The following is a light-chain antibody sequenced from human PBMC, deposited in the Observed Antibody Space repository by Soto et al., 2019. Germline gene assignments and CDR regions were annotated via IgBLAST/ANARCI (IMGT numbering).Light chain of an antibody. Sequence: QSVLTQPPSASGSPGQSVTISCTGTSSDVGGYNYVSWYQQHPGKAPKLMIYEVSKRPSGVPDRFSGSKSGNTASLTVSELQAEDEADYYCSSYGGSANLVFGGGTKLTVL. CDR2: EVS. CDR1: SSDVGGYNY. J-gene: IGLJ2*01. CDR3: SSYGGSANLV. V-gene: IGLV2-8*01.